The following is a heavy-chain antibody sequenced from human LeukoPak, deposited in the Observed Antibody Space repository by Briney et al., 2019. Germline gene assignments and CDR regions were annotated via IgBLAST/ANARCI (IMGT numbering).Heavy chain of an antibody. CDR2: IWYDGSNK. Sequence: HPGGSLRFSCAASGFTFSSYGMHWVPKAPGKGWEGLAVIWYDGSNKYYADSVKGRFTISRDNSKNTLYLQMNSLRAEDTAVYYCARPYDSSGYHQGVFDYWGQGTLVTVSS. V-gene: IGHV3-33*01. J-gene: IGHJ4*02. CDR1: GFTFSSYG. D-gene: IGHD3-22*01. CDR3: ARPYDSSGYHQGVFDY.